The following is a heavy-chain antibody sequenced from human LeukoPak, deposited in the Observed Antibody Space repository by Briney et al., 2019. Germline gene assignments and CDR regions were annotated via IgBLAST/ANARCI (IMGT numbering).Heavy chain of an antibody. V-gene: IGHV1-46*01. Sequence: ASVKVSCKASGYTFTSYYMHWVRQAPGRGLEWMGIINPSGGSTTYAQKFQGRVTMTRDTSTSTVYMELSSLRSEDTAVYYCARETGMTPPNYYYYGMDVWGQGTTVTVSS. CDR3: ARETGMTPPNYYYYGMDV. J-gene: IGHJ6*02. CDR1: GYTFTSYY. D-gene: IGHD1-14*01. CDR2: INPSGGST.